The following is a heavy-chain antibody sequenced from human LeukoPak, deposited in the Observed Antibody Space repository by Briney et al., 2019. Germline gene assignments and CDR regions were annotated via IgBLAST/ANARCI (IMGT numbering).Heavy chain of an antibody. J-gene: IGHJ4*02. D-gene: IGHD4-11*01. CDR3: AKDLDYTTYGYYFDY. Sequence: GASVKVSCKASGYTFTGYFMHWVRQAPGQGLEWMGWINPNTGTTNSAQKFQGRVTMTRDTSMSTAYMELSRLRSDDTAVYYCAKDLDYTTYGYYFDYWGQGTLVTVSS. CDR1: GYTFTGYF. V-gene: IGHV1-2*02. CDR2: INPNTGTT.